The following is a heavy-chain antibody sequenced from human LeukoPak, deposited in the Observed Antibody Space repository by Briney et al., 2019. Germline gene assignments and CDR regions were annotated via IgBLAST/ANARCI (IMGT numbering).Heavy chain of an antibody. D-gene: IGHD6-13*01. V-gene: IGHV3-23*01. J-gene: IGHJ2*01. Sequence: PGGSLRLSCAASGFTFSDHYMDWVRQAPGKGLEWVSAITGSGDTTYSSDSVKGRFTISRDNSKNTLYLQMNSLTAEDTALYYCAKDLRGPAAGTWYFDLWGRGTLVTVSS. CDR1: GFTFSDHY. CDR2: ITGSGDTT. CDR3: AKDLRGPAAGTWYFDL.